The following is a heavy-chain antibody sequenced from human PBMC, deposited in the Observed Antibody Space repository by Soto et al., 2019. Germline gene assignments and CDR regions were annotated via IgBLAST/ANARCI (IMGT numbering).Heavy chain of an antibody. CDR3: ARGIAAAYPFDP. CDR2: TYFRSKWYN. CDR1: GDRVSSNTAS. V-gene: IGHV6-1*01. D-gene: IGHD6-13*01. J-gene: IGHJ5*02. Sequence: SQTLSLTFAISGDRVSSNTASWNWIRQSPSRGLEWLGRTYFRSKWYNDYAVSVKSRIIINPDTSNNQFSLQLNSVTPEDTAVYYCARGIAAAYPFDPWGQGTLVTVSS.